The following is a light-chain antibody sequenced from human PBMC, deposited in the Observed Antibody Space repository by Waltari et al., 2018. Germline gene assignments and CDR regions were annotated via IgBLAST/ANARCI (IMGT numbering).Light chain of an antibody. CDR3: GTWDTSLSVVYV. CDR1: TSNIGNNY. Sequence: QSVLTQPPSVSAAPGQRVTISCSGSTSNIGNNYVSWYQQLPGTAPKLLIYDNERRPSGIPDRFSGSKSGTSATLGITGLQTGDEADYYCGTWDTSLSVVYVFGTGTQVTVL. V-gene: IGLV1-51*01. CDR2: DNE. J-gene: IGLJ1*01.